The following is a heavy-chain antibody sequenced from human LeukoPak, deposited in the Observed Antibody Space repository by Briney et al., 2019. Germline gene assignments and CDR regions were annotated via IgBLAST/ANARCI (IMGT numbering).Heavy chain of an antibody. V-gene: IGHV4-34*01. J-gene: IGHJ4*02. Sequence: PSETLSLTCAVYGGSFSDYYWSWIRQPPGKGLEWIGEINHSGSTNYNPSLKSRVTISVDTSKNQFSLKLSSVTAADTAVYYCARDNGSGSYLVYWGQGTLVTVSS. CDR1: GGSFSDYY. CDR2: INHSGST. D-gene: IGHD3-10*01. CDR3: ARDNGSGSYLVY.